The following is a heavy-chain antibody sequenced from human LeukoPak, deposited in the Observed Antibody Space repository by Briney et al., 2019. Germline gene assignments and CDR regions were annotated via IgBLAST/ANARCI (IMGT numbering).Heavy chain of an antibody. J-gene: IGHJ4*02. CDR3: ARGGWFGELLFDY. CDR1: GFTFSSYS. CDR2: ISSSSSYI. D-gene: IGHD3-10*01. V-gene: IGHV3-21*04. Sequence: GGSLRLSCAASGFTFSSYSMNWVRQAPGKGLESVSSISSSSSYIYYADSVKGRFTISRDNAKNSLYLQMNSLRAEDTALYYCARGGWFGELLFDYWGQGTLVTVSS.